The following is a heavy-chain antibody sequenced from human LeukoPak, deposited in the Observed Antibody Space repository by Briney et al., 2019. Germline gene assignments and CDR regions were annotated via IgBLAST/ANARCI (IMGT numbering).Heavy chain of an antibody. V-gene: IGHV4-59*08. CDR1: GGSISSHY. D-gene: IGHD3-22*01. J-gene: IGHJ4*02. Sequence: SETLSLTCGVSGGSISSHYWSWIRQPPGKGLEWIGYIHYSGSTDYNPSLKSRVTISVDTSRKQFSLNLNSVTAADTAVYFCARHYYDSSGDPNYFHYWGQGTLVSVSS. CDR2: IHYSGST. CDR3: ARHYYDSSGDPNYFHY.